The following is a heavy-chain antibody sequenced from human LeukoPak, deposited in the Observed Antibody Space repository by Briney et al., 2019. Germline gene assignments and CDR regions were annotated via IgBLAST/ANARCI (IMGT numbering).Heavy chain of an antibody. V-gene: IGHV3-23*01. Sequence: GGSLRLSXAASGFTFSNYAMSWVSQAPGKGLEWGSGISGSAGSTYYAVSAKGRFTISRDNSKNTLYLQMNSLRAEDTAVYYCAKNFGQYDNWGQGTLVTVSS. D-gene: IGHD3-10*01. J-gene: IGHJ4*02. CDR3: AKNFGQYDN. CDR2: ISGSAGST. CDR1: GFTFSNYA.